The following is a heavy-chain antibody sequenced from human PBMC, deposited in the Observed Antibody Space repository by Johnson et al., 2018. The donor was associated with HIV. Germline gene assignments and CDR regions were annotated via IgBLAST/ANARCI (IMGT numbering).Heavy chain of an antibody. CDR3: ATSTASDALDI. V-gene: IGHV3-30*03. CDR1: GFTFSSYG. Sequence: QVQLVESGGGVVQPGRSLRLSCAASGFTFSSYGMHWVRQAPGKGLEWVAVISYDGSNKHYADSVKGRFTISRDNSKNTLYLQMNSLRAEDTAVYYCATSTASDALDILGQGTMVTVSS. D-gene: IGHD1-1*01. J-gene: IGHJ3*02. CDR2: ISYDGSNK.